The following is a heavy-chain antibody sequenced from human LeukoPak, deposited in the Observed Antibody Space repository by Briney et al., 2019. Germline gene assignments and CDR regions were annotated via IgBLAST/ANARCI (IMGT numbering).Heavy chain of an antibody. Sequence: ASVKVSCKASGYTFTSYGISWVRQAPGQGLEWMGWISAYNGNTNYAQKLQGRVTMTTDTSTSTAYMELRSLRSDDTAVYYCARARQLELPTAPNWFDPWGQGTLVTVSS. J-gene: IGHJ5*02. D-gene: IGHD1-7*01. V-gene: IGHV1-18*01. CDR3: ARARQLELPTAPNWFDP. CDR2: ISAYNGNT. CDR1: GYTFTSYG.